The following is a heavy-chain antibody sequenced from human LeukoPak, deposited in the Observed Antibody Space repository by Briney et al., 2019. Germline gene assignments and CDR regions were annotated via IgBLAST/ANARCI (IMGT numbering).Heavy chain of an antibody. CDR2: IYYSGST. J-gene: IGHJ4*02. D-gene: IGHD2-15*01. CDR3: ARDPGYCSGSTCYSAPRFDY. Sequence: SETLSLTCTVSGGSISTYYCTWIRQPPGKRLEWIGYIYYSGSTNYNPSLKSRVTISLDTSKNQFSLKLSSVTAADTAVYYCARDPGYCSGSTCYSAPRFDYWGQGALVTVSS. V-gene: IGHV4-59*01. CDR1: GGSISTYY.